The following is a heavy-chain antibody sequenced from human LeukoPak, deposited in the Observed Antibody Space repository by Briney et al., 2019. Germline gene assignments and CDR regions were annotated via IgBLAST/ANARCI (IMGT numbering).Heavy chain of an antibody. Sequence: SVKVSCKASGGTFSSYAISWVRQAPGQGLEWMGGIIPIFGTANYAQRFQGRVTITADKSTSTAYMELSSLRSEDTAVYYCARSSIIAAAGPYYFDYWGQGTLVTVSS. D-gene: IGHD6-13*01. J-gene: IGHJ4*02. V-gene: IGHV1-69*06. CDR2: IIPIFGTA. CDR1: GGTFSSYA. CDR3: ARSSIIAAAGPYYFDY.